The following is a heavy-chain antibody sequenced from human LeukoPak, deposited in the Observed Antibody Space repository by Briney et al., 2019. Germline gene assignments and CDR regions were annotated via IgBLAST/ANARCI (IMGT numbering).Heavy chain of an antibody. CDR2: ISSGGSTI. Sequence: GGSLRLSCAASGFTFSSYEMNWVRQAPGKGLELVSYISSGGSTIYYADSVKGRFTISRDNAKNSLYLQMNSLRAEDTAVYYFARDPLAYCGGDCYFFFDYWGQGTLVTVSS. V-gene: IGHV3-48*03. CDR1: GFTFSSYE. D-gene: IGHD2-21*02. J-gene: IGHJ4*02. CDR3: ARDPLAYCGGDCYFFFDY.